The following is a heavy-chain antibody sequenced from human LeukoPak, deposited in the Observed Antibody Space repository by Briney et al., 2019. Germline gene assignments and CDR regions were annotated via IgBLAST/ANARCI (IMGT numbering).Heavy chain of an antibody. J-gene: IGHJ4*02. CDR3: ARGYSYGDY. CDR2: ISSDGSKT. V-gene: IGHV3-30*03. CDR1: GFTFSSYG. Sequence: TGGSLRLSCAASGFTFSSYGMHWGRQAPGKGLEWVADISSDGSKTFYGDSVEGRFTISRDDSKKTLYLQMSSLTADDTAVYYCARGYSYGDYWGQGTLVTVSS. D-gene: IGHD5-18*01.